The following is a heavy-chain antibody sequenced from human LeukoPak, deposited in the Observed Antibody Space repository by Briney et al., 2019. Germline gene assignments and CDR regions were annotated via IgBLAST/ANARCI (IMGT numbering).Heavy chain of an antibody. Sequence: SETLSLTCTVSGYSISSSSYYWGWIRQPPGKGLEWIGSIYYSGSTYYNPSLKSRVTISVDTSKNQFSLKLSSVTAADTAVYYCARHEHKAVAGDTWGQGTLVTVSS. J-gene: IGHJ5*02. CDR1: GYSISSSSYY. V-gene: IGHV4-39*01. D-gene: IGHD6-19*01. CDR3: ARHEHKAVAGDT. CDR2: IYYSGST.